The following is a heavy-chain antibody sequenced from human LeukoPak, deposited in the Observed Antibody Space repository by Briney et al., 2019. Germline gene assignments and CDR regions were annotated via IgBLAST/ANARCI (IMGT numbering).Heavy chain of an antibody. J-gene: IGHJ3*02. CDR1: GFPFDDYA. CDR2: ISWNSGSI. CDR3: AKSSFRGYAFDI. Sequence: GGSLRLSCAASGFPFDDYAMHWVRQAPGKGLEWVSGISWNSGSIGYADSVKGRFTISRDNAKNSLYLQMNSLRAEDTALYYCAKSSFRGYAFDIWGQGTMVTVSS. V-gene: IGHV3-9*01. D-gene: IGHD2/OR15-2a*01.